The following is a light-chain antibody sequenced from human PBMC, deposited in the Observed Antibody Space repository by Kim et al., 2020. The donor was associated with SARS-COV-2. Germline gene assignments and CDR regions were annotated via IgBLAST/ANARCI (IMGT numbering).Light chain of an antibody. J-gene: IGKJ1*01. CDR3: QQTHSFPRT. CDR1: QGINSL. V-gene: IGKV1-12*01. Sequence: ASVGDRVNMTWRASQGINSLLAWYQQKPGKAPKLLIAAASSLQSGFPSRFSGSGSGTGFTLTISSLQPEDFATYYCQQTHSFPRTFGQGTKVDIK. CDR2: AAS.